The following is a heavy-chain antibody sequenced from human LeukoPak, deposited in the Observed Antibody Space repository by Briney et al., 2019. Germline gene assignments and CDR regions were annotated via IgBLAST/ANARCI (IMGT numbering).Heavy chain of an antibody. Sequence: GGSLRLSCAASGFTFDGYAMHWVRQAPGKGLEWVAGISWDSGAIGYADSVKGRFTISRDNAKNSLYLQMDSLRAEDTALYYCAKDYGGNHWFDYWGQGTLVTVSS. V-gene: IGHV3-9*01. CDR3: AKDYGGNHWFDY. D-gene: IGHD4-23*01. J-gene: IGHJ4*02. CDR2: ISWDSGAI. CDR1: GFTFDGYA.